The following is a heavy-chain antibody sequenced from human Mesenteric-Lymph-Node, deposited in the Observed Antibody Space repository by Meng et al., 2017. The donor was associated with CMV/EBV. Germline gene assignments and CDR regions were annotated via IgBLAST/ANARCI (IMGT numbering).Heavy chain of an antibody. CDR3: ARGASSSSLGDYFDY. Sequence: SGYTFTSYYINWVRQATGQGLEWMGWMNPNSGNTGYAQKFQGRVTMTRNTSISTAYMELSSLRSEDTAVYYCARGASSSSLGDYFDYWGQGTLVTVSS. D-gene: IGHD6-13*01. V-gene: IGHV1-8*01. CDR2: MNPNSGNT. J-gene: IGHJ4*02. CDR1: GYTFTSYY.